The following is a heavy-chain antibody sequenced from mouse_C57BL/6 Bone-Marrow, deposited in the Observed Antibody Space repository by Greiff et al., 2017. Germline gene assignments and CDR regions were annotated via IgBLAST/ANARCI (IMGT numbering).Heavy chain of an antibody. Sequence: QVQLQQPGAELVRPGSSVKLSCKASGYTFTSYWMEWVTQRPGQGLEWIGNIYPSDSDTHYNQKFKDKATLTVDKSASTAYMQLISLTSDDSAVYYCARGGSTTVGAPFDVWGTGTTVTVSS. CDR2: IYPSDSDT. V-gene: IGHV1-61*01. CDR3: ARGGSTTVGAPFDV. D-gene: IGHD1-1*01. CDR1: GYTFTSYW. J-gene: IGHJ1*03.